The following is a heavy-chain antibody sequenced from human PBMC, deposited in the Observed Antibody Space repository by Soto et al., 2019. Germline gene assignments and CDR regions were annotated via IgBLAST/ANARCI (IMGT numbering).Heavy chain of an antibody. Sequence: SETLSLTCTVSTGSINRYYWSWSRQPAGKGLEWIGRIYTTGSTTYNPSLKSRVTMSVDTSKKQVSLNLTSVTAADTAVYYCARLRGGYYYYGMDVWGQGTTVTVSS. V-gene: IGHV4-4*07. CDR2: IYTTGST. J-gene: IGHJ6*02. CDR1: TGSINRYY. D-gene: IGHD3-16*01. CDR3: ARLRGGYYYYGMDV.